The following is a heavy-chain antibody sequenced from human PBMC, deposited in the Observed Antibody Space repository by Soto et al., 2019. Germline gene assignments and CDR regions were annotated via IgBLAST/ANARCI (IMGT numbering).Heavy chain of an antibody. Sequence: SETLSLTCAVYGGSFSGYYWSWIRQPPGKGLEWIGEINHSGSTNYNPSLKSRVTISVDTSKDQFSLKLSSVTAADTAVYYCARGPYYYDSSHAFDIWGQGTMVTVSS. V-gene: IGHV4-34*01. CDR1: GGSFSGYY. CDR2: INHSGST. CDR3: ARGPYYYDSSHAFDI. J-gene: IGHJ3*02. D-gene: IGHD3-22*01.